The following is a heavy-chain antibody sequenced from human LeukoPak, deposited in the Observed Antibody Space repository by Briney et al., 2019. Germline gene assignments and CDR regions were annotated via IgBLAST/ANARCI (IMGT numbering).Heavy chain of an antibody. V-gene: IGHV1-69*13. CDR2: IIPIFGTA. Sequence: SVKVSCKASGGTFSSYAISWVRQAPGQGLEWMGGIIPIFGTANYAQKFQGRVTITADESTSTAYMELSSLRSEDTAVYYCARFDPGGGHNYDFWSGYYHWGQGTLVTVSS. CDR1: GGTFSSYA. D-gene: IGHD3-3*01. J-gene: IGHJ4*02. CDR3: ARFDPGGGHNYDFWSGYYH.